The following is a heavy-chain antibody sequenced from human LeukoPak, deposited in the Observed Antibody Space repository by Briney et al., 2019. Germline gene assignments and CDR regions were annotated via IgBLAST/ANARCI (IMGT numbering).Heavy chain of an antibody. V-gene: IGHV3-11*04. CDR1: GFNFSDHH. CDR2: ISSSSSTK. Sequence: GSLRLSRAASGFNFSDHHMSWNRQAPGEGLEWVSYISSSSSTKYYADSVKGRFTISRDNAKNSLYLQMNSLRAEDTAMYYCARGILEPGKTHEYWGQGTLVTVSS. D-gene: IGHD1-1*01. J-gene: IGHJ4*02. CDR3: ARGILEPGKTHEY.